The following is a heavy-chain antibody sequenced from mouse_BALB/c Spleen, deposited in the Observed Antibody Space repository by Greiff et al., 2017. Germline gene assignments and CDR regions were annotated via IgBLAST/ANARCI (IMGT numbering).Heavy chain of an antibody. D-gene: IGHD2-10*02. J-gene: IGHJ4*01. CDR1: GYTFTSYW. V-gene: IGHV1-7*01. Sequence: QVQLKQSGAELAKPGASVKMSCKASGYTFTSYWMHWVKQRPGQGLEWIGYINPSTGYTEYNQKFKDKATLTADKSSSTAYMQLSSLTSEDSAVYYCAKPYGNYKAMDYWGQGTSVTVSS. CDR2: INPSTGYT. CDR3: AKPYGNYKAMDY.